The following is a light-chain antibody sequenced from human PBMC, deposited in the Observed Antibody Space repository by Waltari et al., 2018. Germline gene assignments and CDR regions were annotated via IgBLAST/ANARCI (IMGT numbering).Light chain of an antibody. V-gene: IGKV1-12*01. J-gene: IGKJ4*01. CDR3: QQAKGFPLT. CDR2: SAS. CDR1: HDISNW. Sequence: DIQMTQSPSTVSASVGDRITITCRARHDISNWLAWFQQKPGRAPNLLIYSASRLQSGVPSRFSGSGSGTDFTLTISSLQPEDFATYFCQQAKGFPLTFGGGTRVDLK.